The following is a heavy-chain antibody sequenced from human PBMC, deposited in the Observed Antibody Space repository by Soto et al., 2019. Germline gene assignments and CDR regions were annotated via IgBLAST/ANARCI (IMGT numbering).Heavy chain of an antibody. J-gene: IGHJ6*02. CDR1: GYTFNSYY. D-gene: IGHD2-2*01. CDR3: ARTSSTSSAGWGYNGMDV. V-gene: IGHV1-46*02. CDR2: INPSGGST. Sequence: WASVKVSWKASGYTFNSYYMHWVRQAPGQGLEWMGIINPSGGSTSYAQKFQGRVTMTRDTSTSTVYMELSSLRSEDTAVYYCARTSSTSSAGWGYNGMDVWGQGTTVTVSS.